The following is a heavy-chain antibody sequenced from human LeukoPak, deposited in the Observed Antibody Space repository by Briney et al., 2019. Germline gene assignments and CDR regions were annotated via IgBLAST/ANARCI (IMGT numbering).Heavy chain of an antibody. CDR1: GFTFSSYA. CDR3: AREWRYCSGGSCYLLYYYYGMDV. CDR2: ISYDGSNK. Sequence: GGSLRLSCAASGFTFSSYAMHWVRQAPGKGLEWVAVISYDGSNKYYADSVKGRFTISRDNSKNTLYLQMNSLRAEDTAVYYCAREWRYCSGGSCYLLYYYYGMDVWGQGTMVTVSS. J-gene: IGHJ6*02. D-gene: IGHD2-15*01. V-gene: IGHV3-30-3*01.